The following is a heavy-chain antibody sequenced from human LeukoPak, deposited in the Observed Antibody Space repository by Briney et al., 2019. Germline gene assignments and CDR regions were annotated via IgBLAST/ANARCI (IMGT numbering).Heavy chain of an antibody. CDR1: GYTFTDYF. V-gene: IGHV1-2*02. Sequence: ASVKVSCKASGYTFTDYFIHWVRQAPGQGPEWMGWIKPKSGGTNYAQKFQARVTMTKDTSISTVYMDLSRLTSDDTAVYYCARESSYYDSSGYQSHFDYWGQGTLVTVSS. J-gene: IGHJ4*02. CDR2: IKPKSGGT. D-gene: IGHD3-22*01. CDR3: ARESSYYDSSGYQSHFDY.